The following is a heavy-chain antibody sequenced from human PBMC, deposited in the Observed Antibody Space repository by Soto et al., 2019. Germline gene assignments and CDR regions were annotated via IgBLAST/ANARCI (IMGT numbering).Heavy chain of an antibody. CDR3: ARGREQNPPNIVVVTAPTTPHDY. CDR1: GGSISSGGYS. CDR2: IYHSGST. J-gene: IGHJ4*02. V-gene: IGHV4-30-2*01. D-gene: IGHD2-21*02. Sequence: PSETLSLTCAVSGGSISSGGYSWSWIRQPPGKGLEWIGYIYHSGSTYYNPSLKSRVTISVDTSKNQFSLKLSSVTAADTAVYYCARGREQNPPNIVVVTAPTTPHDYWGQGTLVTVSS.